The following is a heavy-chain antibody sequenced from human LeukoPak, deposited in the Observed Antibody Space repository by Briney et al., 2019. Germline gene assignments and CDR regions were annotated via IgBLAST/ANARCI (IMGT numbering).Heavy chain of an antibody. J-gene: IGHJ4*02. V-gene: IGHV3-21*01. CDR2: ISSSGSYI. Sequence: GGSLRLSCVASGFTFSSYSMNWVRQAPGKGLEWVSSISSSGSYIYYADSVKGRFTISRDNAKNSLYLQMNSLRAEDTAVYYCARDSSYDFWSGYYTHFDYWGQGTLVTVSS. D-gene: IGHD3-3*01. CDR3: ARDSSYDFWSGYYTHFDY. CDR1: GFTFSSYS.